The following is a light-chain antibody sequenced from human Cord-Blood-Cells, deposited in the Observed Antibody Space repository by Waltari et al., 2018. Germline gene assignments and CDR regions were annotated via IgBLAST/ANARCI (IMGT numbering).Light chain of an antibody. Sequence: QSALTQPASVSGSPGQSITISCTGTRSEVGGYNYVSWYQQHPGKAPNLMIYDVSNRTSGVSNRFSGSKSGNTASLTISGLQAEDEADYYCSSYTSSSTYVFGTGTKVTVL. V-gene: IGLV2-14*03. CDR3: SSYTSSSTYV. CDR2: DVS. CDR1: RSEVGGYNY. J-gene: IGLJ1*01.